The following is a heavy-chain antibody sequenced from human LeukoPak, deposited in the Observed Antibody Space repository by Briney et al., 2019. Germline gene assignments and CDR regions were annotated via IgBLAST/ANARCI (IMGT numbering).Heavy chain of an antibody. J-gene: IGHJ4*02. CDR2: IYYSGST. D-gene: IGHD3-10*01. Sequence: SETLSLTCTVSGGSISSYYWSWIRQPPGKGLEWIGYIYYSGSTNYNPSLKSRVTISVDTSKNQFSLKLSSVTAADTAVYYCARGRWELLWFGEFYYFDYWGQGTLVTVSS. CDR3: ARGRWELLWFGEFYYFDY. CDR1: GGSISSYY. V-gene: IGHV4-59*01.